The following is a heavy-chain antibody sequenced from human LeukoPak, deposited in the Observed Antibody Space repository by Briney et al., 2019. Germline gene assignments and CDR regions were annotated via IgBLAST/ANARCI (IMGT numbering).Heavy chain of an antibody. Sequence: PGGSLRLSCAASGFSVSSNYMIWVRQAPGKGLEWVSIIYSGGSTYYADSVKGRFTISRDNSKNTLYLQMNSLRAEDTAVYYCAKSSPLNGSPFDYWGQGTLVTVSS. CDR1: GFSVSSNY. J-gene: IGHJ4*02. V-gene: IGHV3-53*01. CDR2: IYSGGST. D-gene: IGHD3-10*01. CDR3: AKSSPLNGSPFDY.